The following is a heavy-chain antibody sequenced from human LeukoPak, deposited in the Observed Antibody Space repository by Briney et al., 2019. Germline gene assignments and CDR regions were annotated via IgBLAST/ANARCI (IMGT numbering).Heavy chain of an antibody. CDR3: ARDSVNCGGDCYRLEYFQH. Sequence: GGSLRLSCAASGFTFSSYNMNWVRQAPGKGLEWVSSISSSSSYIYYADSVKGRFTISRDNAKNSLYLQMNSLRAEDTAVYYCARDSVNCGGDCYRLEYFQHWGQGTLVTVSS. CDR1: GFTFSSYN. V-gene: IGHV3-21*01. D-gene: IGHD2-21*02. J-gene: IGHJ1*01. CDR2: ISSSSSYI.